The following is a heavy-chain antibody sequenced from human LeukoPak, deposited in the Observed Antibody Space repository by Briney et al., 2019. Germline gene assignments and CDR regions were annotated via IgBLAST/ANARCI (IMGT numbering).Heavy chain of an antibody. CDR3: ARHTNWAWDY. D-gene: IGHD7-27*01. V-gene: IGHV3-7*02. J-gene: IGHJ4*02. CDR1: GFTFRSYW. Sequence: PGGSLRLSCAASGFTFRSYWMSWVRQAPGKGLECVANIKPDGSEKYYVDSVKGRFTISRDNAQNSLSLQMNSLRAEDTAVYYCARHTNWAWDYWGQGTLVTVSS. CDR2: IKPDGSEK.